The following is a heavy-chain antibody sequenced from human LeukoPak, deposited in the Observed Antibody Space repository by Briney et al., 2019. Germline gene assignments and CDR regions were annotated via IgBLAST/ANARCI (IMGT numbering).Heavy chain of an antibody. CDR1: GFTFSSYD. CDR2: IGTAGDT. Sequence: GGSLRLSCAASGFTFSSYDMHWVRQATGKGLEGVSAIGTAGDTYYPGSVKGRFTISRENAKNSLYLQMNSLRAGDTAVYYCATGMYGDRFNYGMDVWGQGTTVTVSS. D-gene: IGHD4-17*01. CDR3: ATGMYGDRFNYGMDV. V-gene: IGHV3-13*01. J-gene: IGHJ6*02.